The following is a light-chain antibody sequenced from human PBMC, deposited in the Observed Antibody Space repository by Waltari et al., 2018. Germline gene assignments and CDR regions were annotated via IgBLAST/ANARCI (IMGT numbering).Light chain of an antibody. CDR3: CSYAGSHTWV. CDR2: EVN. J-gene: IGLJ3*02. V-gene: IGLV2-23*02. CDR1: SSDVGNYDL. Sequence: QSALTQPASVSESPGQSITISCTGTSSDVGNYDLVSWYLHNPGKAPNLILYEVNKRPSGGSNRCSGSKSGNTASLTISGLQAEDEADYFCCSYAGSHTWVFGGGTKVTVL.